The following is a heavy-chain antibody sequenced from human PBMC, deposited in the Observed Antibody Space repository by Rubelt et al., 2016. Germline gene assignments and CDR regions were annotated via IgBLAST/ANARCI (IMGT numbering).Heavy chain of an antibody. Sequence: QVQLQQWGAGLLKPSETLSLTCAVYGGSFSGFYWTWIRQTPGKGLEWIGEIYHSGTTTNYNPSLKSRVTISLDASKNQFSLSLSLVTAADTAVYYCARESYDSSGYYAYWGQGTLVTVSS. V-gene: IGHV4-34*01. D-gene: IGHD3-22*01. J-gene: IGHJ4*02. CDR1: GGSFSGFY. CDR2: IYHSGTTT. CDR3: ARESYDSSGYYAY.